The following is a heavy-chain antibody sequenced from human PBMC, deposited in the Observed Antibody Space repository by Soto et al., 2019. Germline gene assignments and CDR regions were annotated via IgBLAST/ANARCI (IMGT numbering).Heavy chain of an antibody. CDR2: IIPLSGTP. D-gene: IGHD4-4*01. CDR1: GGIFSTYV. J-gene: IGHJ5*02. V-gene: IGHV1-69*06. Sequence: QVQLVQSGAEVRKPGSSVKVSCMASGGIFSTYVISWVRQAPGQGLEWMGAIIPLSGTPNYAQKFQGKVTITADTSTSSAFMELRSLRSEDTAIYYCARTDYSNYEVWFDPWGQGTPVTVSS. CDR3: ARTDYSNYEVWFDP.